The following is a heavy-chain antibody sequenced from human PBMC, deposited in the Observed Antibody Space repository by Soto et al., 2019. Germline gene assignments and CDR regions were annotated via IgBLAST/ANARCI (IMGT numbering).Heavy chain of an antibody. CDR3: ARDVAAAGHPYYYYYGMDV. Sequence: QVQLVESGGGVVQPGRSLRLSCAASGFTFSSFAMHWVCQAPGKGLGWVAVISYDGSNKDYADSVKGRFTISRDNSKNTLYLQMNSLRTEDTAEYYCARDVAAAGHPYYYYYGMDVWGQGTTVTVSS. D-gene: IGHD6-13*01. J-gene: IGHJ6*02. CDR2: ISYDGSNK. CDR1: GFTFSSFA. V-gene: IGHV3-30-3*01.